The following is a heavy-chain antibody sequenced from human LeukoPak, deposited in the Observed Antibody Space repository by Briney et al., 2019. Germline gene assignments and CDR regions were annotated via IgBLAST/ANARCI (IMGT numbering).Heavy chain of an antibody. CDR1: GYPFTGYY. Sequence: ASVKVSCKASGYPFTGYYLHWVRRAPGQGLEWKGWIHPNSGFTNYAQKFQGRVTMTRDTSISTAYMELSRLRSDDTAVYYCARLADCSSSSCRSFDYWGQGTLVTVSS. D-gene: IGHD2-2*01. CDR3: ARLADCSSSSCRSFDY. J-gene: IGHJ4*02. V-gene: IGHV1-2*02. CDR2: IHPNSGFT.